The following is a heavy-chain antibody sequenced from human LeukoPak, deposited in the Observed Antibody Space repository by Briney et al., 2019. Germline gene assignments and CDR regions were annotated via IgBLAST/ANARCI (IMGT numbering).Heavy chain of an antibody. CDR2: IWYDGSNK. J-gene: IGHJ4*02. Sequence: GGSLRLSCAASGFTFSSYGMHWVRQAPGKGLEWVAVIWYDGSNKYYADSVKGRFTISRDNSKNTLYLQMNSLRAEDTAVYYCAKEGRIPAAGLFDYWGQGTLVTLSS. D-gene: IGHD6-13*01. CDR3: AKEGRIPAAGLFDY. CDR1: GFTFSSYG. V-gene: IGHV3-33*06.